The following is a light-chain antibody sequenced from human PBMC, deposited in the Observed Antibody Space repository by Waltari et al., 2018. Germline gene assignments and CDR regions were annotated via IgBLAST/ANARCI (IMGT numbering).Light chain of an antibody. V-gene: IGKV3-15*01. CDR2: AAS. Sequence: EVVLTQSPATLSVSQGESAPLSCRASQYVNIHLDWYQQKPGQAPRLLIYAASTRATGVPARFSGSGSGTDFTLTISSLQSEDFAVYYCQQYNDWPRTFGLGTKVEIK. CDR3: QQYNDWPRT. J-gene: IGKJ1*01. CDR1: QYVNIH.